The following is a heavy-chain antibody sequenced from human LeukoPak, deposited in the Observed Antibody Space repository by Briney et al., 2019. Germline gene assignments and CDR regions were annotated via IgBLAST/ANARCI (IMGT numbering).Heavy chain of an antibody. V-gene: IGHV3-7*01. CDR1: AFSFSDST. Sequence: AGGSLRLSCAAFAFSFSDSTMSWVRQAAGKGLEWVAKMKEDGSDEKYVDSVKGRFTISRDNAKNSLYLQMNSLRPEDTAVYFCVVGGAGGGYFPNWGQGSLVIVSS. CDR2: MKEDGSDE. J-gene: IGHJ1*01. CDR3: VVGGAGGGYFPN. D-gene: IGHD3-16*01.